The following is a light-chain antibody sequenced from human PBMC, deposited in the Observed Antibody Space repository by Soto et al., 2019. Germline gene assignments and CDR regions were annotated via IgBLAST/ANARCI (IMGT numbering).Light chain of an antibody. CDR3: CSYAGTSTLVV. CDR2: EGS. Sequence: QSALTQPASVSGSPGQSITISCTGTASDVGSYNLVSWYQQHPGKAPRLMIYEGSKRPSGVSNRFSGSKSGKTASLTISGLQAEDEADYYCCSYAGTSTLVVFGGGTKVTVL. J-gene: IGLJ2*01. CDR1: ASDVGSYNL. V-gene: IGLV2-23*03.